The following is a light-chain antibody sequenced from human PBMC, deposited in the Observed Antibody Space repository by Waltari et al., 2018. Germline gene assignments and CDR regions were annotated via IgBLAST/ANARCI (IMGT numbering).Light chain of an antibody. CDR3: QQSIQWPYT. CDR1: QSVNRN. V-gene: IGKV3D-15*01. Sequence: DIAMTQPPATLSLSPGARATLYCRASQSVNRNLAWYQQKPGQPPRLLIYGVSSRATGIPDRFTGSGSGMEFTLTISSLEPEDVGIYHCQQSIQWPYTFGQGTKVEIK. J-gene: IGKJ2*01. CDR2: GVS.